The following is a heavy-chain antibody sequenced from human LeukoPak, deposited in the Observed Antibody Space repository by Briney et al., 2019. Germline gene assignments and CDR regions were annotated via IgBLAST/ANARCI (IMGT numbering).Heavy chain of an antibody. J-gene: IGHJ4*02. CDR3: AKGLRYFDWLSDFDY. D-gene: IGHD3-9*01. V-gene: IGHV3-23*01. CDR2: ISGSGGST. CDR1: GFTFSSYA. Sequence: GGSLRLSCAASGFTFSSYAMSWVRQAPGKGLEWVSAISGSGGSTYYADSVKGRFTISRDNSKNTLYPQMNSLRAEDTAVYYCAKGLRYFDWLSDFDYWGQGTLVTVSS.